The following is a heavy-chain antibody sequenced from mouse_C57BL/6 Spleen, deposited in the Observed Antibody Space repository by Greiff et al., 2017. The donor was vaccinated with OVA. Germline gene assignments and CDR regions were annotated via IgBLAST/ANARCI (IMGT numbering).Heavy chain of an antibody. CDR1: GYTFTSYW. D-gene: IGHD3-3*01. Sequence: QVHVKQPGAELVKPGASVKMSCKASGYTFTSYWITWVKQRPGQGLEWIGDIYPGSGSTNYTEKFKSKATLTVDTSSSTAYMQLSSLTSEDSAVYYSARGGRTYAMDYWGQGTSVTVSS. CDR3: ARGGRTYAMDY. V-gene: IGHV1-55*01. CDR2: IYPGSGST. J-gene: IGHJ4*01.